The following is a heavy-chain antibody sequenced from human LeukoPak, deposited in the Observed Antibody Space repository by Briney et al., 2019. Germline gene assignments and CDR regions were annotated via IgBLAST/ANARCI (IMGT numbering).Heavy chain of an antibody. CDR2: IYYTGT. D-gene: IGHD7-27*01. CDR3: ASRKLGNDY. CDR1: GGSSSGYY. J-gene: IGHJ4*02. V-gene: IGHV4-59*01. Sequence: SETLSLTCAVYGGSSSGYYWSWIRQPPGKGLEWIGYIYYTGTSYNPSLKSRVTISADTSKNQFSLKLISVTAADTAVYYCASRKLGNDYWGQGTLVTVSS.